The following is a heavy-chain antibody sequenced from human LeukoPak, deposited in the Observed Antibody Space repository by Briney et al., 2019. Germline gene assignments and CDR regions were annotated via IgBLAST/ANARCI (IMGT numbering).Heavy chain of an antibody. J-gene: IGHJ5*02. V-gene: IGHV3-23*01. CDR3: AKDTFLLYYPFDP. CDR2: ISGSGGST. Sequence: GGSLRFSCAASGFTVSSNYMSWVRQAPGKGLEWVSAISGSGGSTYYADSVKGRFTISRDNSKNTLYLQMNSLRAEDTAVYYCAKDTFLLYYPFDPWGQGTLVTVSS. CDR1: GFTVSSNY. D-gene: IGHD3-22*01.